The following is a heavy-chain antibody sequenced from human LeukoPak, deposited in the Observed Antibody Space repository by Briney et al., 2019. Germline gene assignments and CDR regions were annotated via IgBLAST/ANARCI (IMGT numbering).Heavy chain of an antibody. J-gene: IGHJ5*02. CDR1: GGTFSSYA. CDR2: IIPIFGTA. V-gene: IGHV1-69*05. D-gene: IGHD2-2*03. CDR3: ARDRGYCSSTSCYKGGVYNWFDP. Sequence: SVKVSCKASGGTFSSYAISWVRQAPGQGLEWMGGIIPIFGTANYAQKFQGRVTITTDESTSTAYMELSSLRSEDTAVYYCARDRGYCSSTSCYKGGVYNWFDPWGQGTLVTVSS.